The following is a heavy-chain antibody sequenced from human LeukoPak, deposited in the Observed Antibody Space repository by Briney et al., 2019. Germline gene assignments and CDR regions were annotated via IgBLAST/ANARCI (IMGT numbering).Heavy chain of an antibody. V-gene: IGHV4-59*01. CDR3: ASVPESGYCSSTSCYEGSEYFQH. CDR2: ICDSGII. J-gene: IGHJ1*01. CDR1: GGSISSYY. D-gene: IGHD2-2*01. Sequence: PSGTLPLTCTVSGGSISSYYWSWFRQPPGKGLEWIGYICDSGIINYNPSLKSRVTISVDTSKNQFSLKLSSVTAPDTAVYYCASVPESGYCSSTSCYEGSEYFQHWGQGTLVTVSS.